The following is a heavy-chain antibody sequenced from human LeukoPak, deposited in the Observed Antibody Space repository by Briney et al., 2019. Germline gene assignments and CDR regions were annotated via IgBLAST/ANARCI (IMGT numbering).Heavy chain of an antibody. V-gene: IGHV3-23*01. Sequence: GGSLRLSCAASGFTFSSYAMSWVRQAPGKGLEWVSAISGSGGSTYYADSVKGRFTISRDNSKNTLYLQMNSLWAEDTAVYYCAKDFGIVGATAGTDYWGQGTLVTVSS. D-gene: IGHD1-26*01. J-gene: IGHJ4*02. CDR2: ISGSGGST. CDR1: GFTFSSYA. CDR3: AKDFGIVGATAGTDY.